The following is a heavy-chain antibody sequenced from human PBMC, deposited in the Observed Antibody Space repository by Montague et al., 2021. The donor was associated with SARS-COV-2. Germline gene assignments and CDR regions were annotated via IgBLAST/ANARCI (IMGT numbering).Heavy chain of an antibody. V-gene: IGHV3-30*04. J-gene: IGHJ3*02. Sequence: SLRLSCAASGFSFSSFSMHWVRQAPGKGLESLAVVPTDVNEKYYSGSVRGRSTISRDNSKNTVSLQVDSLRVEDTAVYYCVRDPGMNGLDIWGQGTRVTVSS. CDR1: GFSFSSFS. CDR3: VRDPGMNGLDI. CDR2: VPTDVNEK. D-gene: IGHD2-8*01.